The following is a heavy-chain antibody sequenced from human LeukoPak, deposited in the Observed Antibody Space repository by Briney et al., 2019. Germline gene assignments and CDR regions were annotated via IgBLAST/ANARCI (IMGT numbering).Heavy chain of an antibody. Sequence: GGGLRLSCAPSVFTFSGYSMNWVRQAPGKGVEWVSSISSSSSNIYDGDSEKCRFSITRHIANNSLYLQMNILIAKDSAVDYCASDFNGYYSYHSDYWGQGTLVTVSS. D-gene: IGHD3-22*01. CDR3: ASDFNGYYSYHSDY. CDR1: VFTFSGYS. V-gene: IGHV3-21*01. J-gene: IGHJ4*02. CDR2: ISSSSSNI.